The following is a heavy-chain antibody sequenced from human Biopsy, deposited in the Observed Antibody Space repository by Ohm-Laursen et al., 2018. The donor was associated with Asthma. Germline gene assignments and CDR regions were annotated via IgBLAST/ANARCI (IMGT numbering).Heavy chain of an antibody. CDR1: GFVFSQCG. D-gene: IGHD3-10*01. Sequence: SLRLSCTASGFVFSQCGMHWVRQAPGKGLEWVALISSNGYNKYYADSVKGRFTISRDNSKNTLSLQMNSLRLDDTAVYYCARDLADRIMVGDHDFYAMDVWGQGTTVTFSS. V-gene: IGHV3-30*03. CDR3: ARDLADRIMVGDHDFYAMDV. CDR2: ISSNGYNK. J-gene: IGHJ6*02.